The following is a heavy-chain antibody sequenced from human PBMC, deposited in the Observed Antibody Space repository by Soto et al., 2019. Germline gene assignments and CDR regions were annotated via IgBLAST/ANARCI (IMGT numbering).Heavy chain of an antibody. J-gene: IGHJ6*02. CDR3: ARGDSSSSGGYYYYYGMDV. V-gene: IGHV3-23*01. D-gene: IGHD6-6*01. CDR1: GFTFSSYA. Sequence: GGSLRLSCAASGFTFSSYAMSWVRQSPGKGLEWVSASGGSTYYADSVKGRFTISRDNSKNTLYLQMNSLRAEDTAVYYCARGDSSSSGGYYYYYGMDVWGQGTTVTVSS. CDR2: SGGST.